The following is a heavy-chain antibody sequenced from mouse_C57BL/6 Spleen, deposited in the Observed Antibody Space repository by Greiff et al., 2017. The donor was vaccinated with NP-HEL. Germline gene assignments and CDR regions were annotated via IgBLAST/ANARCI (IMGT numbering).Heavy chain of an antibody. J-gene: IGHJ2*01. Sequence: QVQLQQSGPELVKPGASVKISCKASGYAFSSSWMNWVKQRPGKGLEWIGRIYPGDGDTNYNGKFKGKATLTADKSSSTAYMQLSSLTSEDSAVYFCGGYGNYLDYWGQGTTLTVSS. CDR3: GGYGNYLDY. CDR1: GYAFSSSW. V-gene: IGHV1-82*01. CDR2: IYPGDGDT. D-gene: IGHD2-1*01.